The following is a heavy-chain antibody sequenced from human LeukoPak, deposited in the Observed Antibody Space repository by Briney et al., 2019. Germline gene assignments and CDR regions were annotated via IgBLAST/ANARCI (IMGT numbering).Heavy chain of an antibody. CDR3: ARDRGYSTFAY. Sequence: GGSLRLSCAASGFPFSNYWMSWVRQAPGKGLEWVANTKEDGGEINYVDSVKGRFTISRDNAKNSLFLQMNSLRVDDTAVYYCARDRGYSTFAYWGQGTLVTVSS. D-gene: IGHD4-23*01. V-gene: IGHV3-7*01. CDR1: GFPFSNYW. J-gene: IGHJ4*02. CDR2: TKEDGGEI.